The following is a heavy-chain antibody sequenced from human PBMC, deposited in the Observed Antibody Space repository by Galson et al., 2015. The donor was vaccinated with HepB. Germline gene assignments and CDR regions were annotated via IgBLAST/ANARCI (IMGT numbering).Heavy chain of an antibody. CDR2: ISYDGSNK. J-gene: IGHJ4*02. D-gene: IGHD3-10*01. CDR3: ARDKYGSGSHSPYFDY. V-gene: IGHV3-30-3*01. CDR1: GFTFSSYA. Sequence: SLRLSCAASGFTFSSYAMHWVRQAPGKGLEWVAVISYDGSNKYYADSVKGRFTISRDNSKNALYLQMNSLRAEDTAVYYCARDKYGSGSHSPYFDYWGQGTLVTVSS.